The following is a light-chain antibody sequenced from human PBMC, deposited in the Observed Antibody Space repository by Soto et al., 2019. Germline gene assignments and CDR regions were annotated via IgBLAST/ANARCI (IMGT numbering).Light chain of an antibody. CDR3: CSYAGTYTV. Sequence: QSALTQPRSVSGSPGQSVTISCTGTSSDVGGYNYVSWYQQHPGKAPKLMIYNVSKRPSGVPDSFSGSKSGNTASLTISGLQAEDEADYYCCSYAGTYTVFGEGTKVTVL. V-gene: IGLV2-11*01. CDR1: SSDVGGYNY. J-gene: IGLJ2*01. CDR2: NVS.